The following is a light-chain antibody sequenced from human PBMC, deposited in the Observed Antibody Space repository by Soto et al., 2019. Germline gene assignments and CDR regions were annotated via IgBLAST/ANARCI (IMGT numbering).Light chain of an antibody. CDR1: QGIRND. Sequence: DVPMTQSPSSLSASVGDRVTITCRASQGIRNDLDWFQQKPEKAPERLIYAASSLQSGVPSRFSGSGSGTEFTLTISSLQAEDFATYYCLQYNTYPWTFGQGTKVEIK. V-gene: IGKV1-17*01. J-gene: IGKJ1*01. CDR3: LQYNTYPWT. CDR2: AAS.